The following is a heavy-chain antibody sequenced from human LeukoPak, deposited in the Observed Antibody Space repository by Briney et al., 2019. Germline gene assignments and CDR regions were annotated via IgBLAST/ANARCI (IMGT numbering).Heavy chain of an antibody. Sequence: GGSLRLSCAASGFAFDDYAMHWVRQAPGTGLEWVSLISGDGGSTYYADSVKGRFTISRDNSKNSLYLQMNSLRTEDTALYYCAKDIRRDGYNSRFDYWGQGTLVTVSP. D-gene: IGHD5-24*01. V-gene: IGHV3-43*02. CDR1: GFAFDDYA. CDR3: AKDIRRDGYNSRFDY. J-gene: IGHJ4*02. CDR2: ISGDGGST.